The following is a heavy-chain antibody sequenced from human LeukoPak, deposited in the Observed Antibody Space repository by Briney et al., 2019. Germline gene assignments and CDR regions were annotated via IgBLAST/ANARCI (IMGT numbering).Heavy chain of an antibody. CDR3: AREYYDILTGYYNGYFDY. D-gene: IGHD3-9*01. CDR2: ISASSGST. V-gene: IGHV3-23*01. Sequence: GGSLRLSCAASGFTFSSSAMSWVRQVPGKGLEWVSGISASSGSTNYADSVRGRFSISRDNSKNTLYLQMNSLRAEDTAVYYCAREYYDILTGYYNGYFDYWGQGTLVTVSS. J-gene: IGHJ4*02. CDR1: GFTFSSSA.